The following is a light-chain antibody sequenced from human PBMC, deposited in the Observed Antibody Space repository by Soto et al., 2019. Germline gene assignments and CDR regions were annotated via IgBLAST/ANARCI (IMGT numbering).Light chain of an antibody. CDR3: MQGTHWPPYA. Sequence: DVVMTQSPLSLPVTLGQPASISCRSSQSLAYVDGNTYLNWFQQRPGQSPRRLIYQVSNRDSGVPDRFSGSVSGTDFTLKISRVEAVDVGVYYCMQGTHWPPYAFGQGTKLEIK. V-gene: IGKV2-30*01. CDR1: QSLAYVDGNTY. CDR2: QVS. J-gene: IGKJ2*01.